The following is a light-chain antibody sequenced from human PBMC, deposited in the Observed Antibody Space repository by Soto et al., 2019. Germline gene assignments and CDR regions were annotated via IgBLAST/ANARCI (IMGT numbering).Light chain of an antibody. CDR3: QQYDTSPYT. J-gene: IGKJ2*01. CDR2: GAS. Sequence: EIVLTQSPGTLSLSPGERATLSCRASQSVSSSYLAWYQQKPGQAPRLLICGASSRATGIPDRFSGSGSGTDFTLSISRLEPEDFAVYYCQQYDTSPYTFGQGTKLESK. V-gene: IGKV3-20*01. CDR1: QSVSSSY.